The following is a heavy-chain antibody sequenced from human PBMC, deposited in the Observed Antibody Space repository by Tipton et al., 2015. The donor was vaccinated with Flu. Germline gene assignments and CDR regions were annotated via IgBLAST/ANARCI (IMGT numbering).Heavy chain of an antibody. Sequence: SLRLSCAASGFTFSSYSMNWVRQAPGKGLEWVSYISSSSSTIYYADSVKGRFTISRDNAKNSLYLQMNSLRAEDTAVYYCASDYYDSSGSWHDAFDIWGQGTMVTVSS. V-gene: IGHV3-48*04. CDR3: ASDYYDSSGSWHDAFDI. CDR1: GFTFSSYS. J-gene: IGHJ3*02. CDR2: ISSSSSTI. D-gene: IGHD3-22*01.